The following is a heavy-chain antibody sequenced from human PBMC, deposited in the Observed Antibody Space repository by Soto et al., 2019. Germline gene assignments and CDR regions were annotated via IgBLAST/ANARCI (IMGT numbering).Heavy chain of an antibody. CDR2: INHSGST. J-gene: IGHJ6*02. CDR3: ANFGYSYGYDGMDV. V-gene: IGHV4-34*01. Sequence: PSETLSLTCAVYGGSFSGYYWSWIRQPPGKGLEWIGEINHSGSTNYNPSLKSRVTISVDTSKNQFSLKLSSVTAADTAVYYCANFGYSYGYDGMDVWGQGTTVTVS. D-gene: IGHD5-18*01. CDR1: GGSFSGYY.